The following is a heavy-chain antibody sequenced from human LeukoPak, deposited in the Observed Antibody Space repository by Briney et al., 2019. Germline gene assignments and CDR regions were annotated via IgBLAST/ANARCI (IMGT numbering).Heavy chain of an antibody. J-gene: IGHJ4*02. CDR3: ASEVPAAEYYFDY. CDR2: INPNSGGT. Sequence: ASVKVSCKASGYTFTGYYMHWVRQAPGQGLEWMGWINPNSGGTNYAQKFQGGVTMTRDTSISTAYMELSRLRSDDTAVYYCASEVPAAEYYFDYWGQGTLVTVSS. V-gene: IGHV1-2*02. CDR1: GYTFTGYY. D-gene: IGHD2-2*01.